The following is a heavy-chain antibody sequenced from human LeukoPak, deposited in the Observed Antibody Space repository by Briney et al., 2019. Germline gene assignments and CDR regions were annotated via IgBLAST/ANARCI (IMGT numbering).Heavy chain of an antibody. J-gene: IGHJ4*02. D-gene: IGHD3-22*01. CDR1: GYTFTSYY. V-gene: IGHV1-46*01. CDR3: ARSFYYDSSGYHYLDY. CDR2: INPSGGST. Sequence: ASVKVSCKASGYTFTSYYMHWVRQAPGQGLEWMGIINPSGGSTSYAQKFQGRVTMTRDTSTSTVYMELSSLRSEDTAVYYCARSFYYDSSGYHYLDYWGQGTRVTVSS.